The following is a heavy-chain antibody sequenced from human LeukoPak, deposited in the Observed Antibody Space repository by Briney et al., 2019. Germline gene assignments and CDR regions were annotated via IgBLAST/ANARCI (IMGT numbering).Heavy chain of an antibody. CDR1: GFTFGDYT. Sequence: GRSLRLSSTASGFTFGDYTMSWVRQAPGKGLEWVGFIRSKAYGGTTEYAASVKGRFTISRDDSKSIAYLQMNSLIPEDTGVYYCSRHYYGLNWFDPWGQGTLVTVSS. CDR3: SRHYYGLNWFDP. D-gene: IGHD3-3*01. J-gene: IGHJ5*02. CDR2: IRSKAYGGTT. V-gene: IGHV3-49*04.